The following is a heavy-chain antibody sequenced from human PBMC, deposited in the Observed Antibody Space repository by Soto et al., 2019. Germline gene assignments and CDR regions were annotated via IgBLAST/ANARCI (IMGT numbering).Heavy chain of an antibody. J-gene: IGHJ6*02. D-gene: IGHD6-19*01. CDR2: IIPIFGTA. Sequence: QVQLVQSGAEVKKPGSSVKVSCKASGGTFSSYAISWVRQAPGQGLEWMGGIIPIFGTANYAQKFQGRVTITADESTSTAYMELSSLRSEDTDVYYCARGGGSGWCRDYYYYNGMDVWGQGTTVTVSS. V-gene: IGHV1-69*01. CDR1: GGTFSSYA. CDR3: ARGGGSGWCRDYYYYNGMDV.